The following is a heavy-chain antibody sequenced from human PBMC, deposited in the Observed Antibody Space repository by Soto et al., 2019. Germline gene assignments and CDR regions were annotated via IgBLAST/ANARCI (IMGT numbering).Heavy chain of an antibody. Sequence: SQTLSLTCAISGHSVSVNTRSWGGSGSSPSRFLEWLGRTYYRSNWRHDYAVSVKSRITVNSDTSKNHFSLQLNSVTPDDTAVYYCARDRRARRSTIVDLSFGYWGQGTLVTVSS. V-gene: IGHV6-1*01. J-gene: IGHJ4*01. CDR3: ARDRRARRSTIVDLSFGY. D-gene: IGHD1-26*01. CDR1: GHSVSVNTRS. CDR2: TYYRSNWRH.